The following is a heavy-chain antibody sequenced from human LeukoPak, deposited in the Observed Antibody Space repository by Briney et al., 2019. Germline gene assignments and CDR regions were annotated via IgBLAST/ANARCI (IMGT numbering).Heavy chain of an antibody. Sequence: SQTLSLTCTVSGGSISSGSYYWSWIRQPAGKGPEWIGRIYTSGSTNYNPSLKSRVTISVDTSKNQFSLKLSSVTAADTAVYYCATEDGYNVFDYWGQGTLVTVSS. CDR3: ATEDGYNVFDY. V-gene: IGHV4-61*02. D-gene: IGHD5-24*01. CDR1: GGSISSGSYY. J-gene: IGHJ4*02. CDR2: IYTSGST.